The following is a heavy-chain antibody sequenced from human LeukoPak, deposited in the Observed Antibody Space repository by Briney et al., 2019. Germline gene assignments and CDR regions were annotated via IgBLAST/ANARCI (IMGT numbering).Heavy chain of an antibody. CDR2: ISSSSSYI. Sequence: PGGSLRLSCAASGFTFSSYTMNWVRQAPGKGLEWVSCISSSSSYIHYADSVKGRFTISRDNAKNSLYLQMNSLRAEDTAVYYCARIVPRGPRPNPPTDYWGQGTLVTVSS. D-gene: IGHD1-14*01. CDR3: ARIVPRGPRPNPPTDY. CDR1: GFTFSSYT. J-gene: IGHJ4*02. V-gene: IGHV3-21*01.